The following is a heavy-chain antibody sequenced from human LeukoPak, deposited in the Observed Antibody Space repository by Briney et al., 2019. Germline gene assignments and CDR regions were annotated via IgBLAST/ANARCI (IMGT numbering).Heavy chain of an antibody. V-gene: IGHV4-59*01. CDR2: IYYSGST. CDR3: ARSPRAGYCSSTSCYTSSGGMDV. Sequence: GSLRLSCAASGFPFSGYYMSWIRQPPGKGLEWIGYIYYSGSTNYNPSLKSRVTISVDTSKNQFSLKLSSVTAADTAVYYCARSPRAGYCSSTSCYTSSGGMDVWGQGTTVTVSS. J-gene: IGHJ6*02. D-gene: IGHD2-2*02. CDR1: GFPFSGYY.